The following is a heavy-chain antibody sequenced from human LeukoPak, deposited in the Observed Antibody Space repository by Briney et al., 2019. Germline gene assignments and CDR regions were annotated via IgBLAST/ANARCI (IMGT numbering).Heavy chain of an antibody. J-gene: IGHJ4*02. V-gene: IGHV3-74*01. D-gene: IGHD4-11*01. CDR3: AKDGHYSNFYFDY. CDR1: GFIFSSYW. CDR2: IKSDGSSP. Sequence: GGSLRLSCAASGFIFSSYWMHWVRQAPGKGPVWVSGIKSDGSSPSYADSVKGRFTISRDNAKNTVYLQMNSLRAEDTAVCYCAKDGHYSNFYFDYWGQGTLVTVSS.